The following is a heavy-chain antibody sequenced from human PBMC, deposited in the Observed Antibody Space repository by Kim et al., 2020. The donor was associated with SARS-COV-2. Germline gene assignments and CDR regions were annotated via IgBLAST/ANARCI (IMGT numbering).Heavy chain of an antibody. Sequence: GGSLRLSCAASGFTFSTYHMNWVRQAPGKGLEWVSFISGSISGSTSYIYYADSVKGRFTISRDNDNNPLYLQMNSLRAQDTAVNYCARGAESWGKAAFD. CDR1: GFTFSTYH. J-gene: IGHJ3*02. V-gene: IGHV3-21*06. CDR3: ARGAESWGKAAFD. CDR2: ISGSISGSTSYI. D-gene: IGHD3-16*01.